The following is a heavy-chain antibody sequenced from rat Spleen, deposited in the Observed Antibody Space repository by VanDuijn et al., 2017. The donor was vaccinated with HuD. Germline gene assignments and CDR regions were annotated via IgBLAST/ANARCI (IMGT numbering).Heavy chain of an antibody. V-gene: IGHV5-20*01. Sequence: EVQLVESGGGLVQPGRSMKLSCAASGFTFSNYGMAWVRQAPKKGLEWVAYISYDGDTTYYPDSVKGRFTISRDDAQSTLYLQWDSLRSEDTATYYCATDTFYDGTYYPGGFDYWGQGVMVTVSS. CDR3: ATDTFYDGTYYPGGFDY. J-gene: IGHJ2*01. CDR2: ISYDGDTT. D-gene: IGHD1-12*02. CDR1: GFTFSNYG.